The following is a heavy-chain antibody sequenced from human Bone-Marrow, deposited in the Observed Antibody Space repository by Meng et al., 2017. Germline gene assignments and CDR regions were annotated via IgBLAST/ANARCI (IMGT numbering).Heavy chain of an antibody. Sequence: GESLKISCAASGFTVSSNYMSWVRQAPGKGLEWVSSISSSSSYIYYADSVKGRFTISRDNAKNSLYLQMNSLRAEDTAVYYCARDRRCSGGSCYPGYYYGMDVWGQGTTVTVSS. J-gene: IGHJ6*02. CDR2: ISSSSSYI. V-gene: IGHV3-21*01. D-gene: IGHD2-15*01. CDR1: GFTVSSNY. CDR3: ARDRRCSGGSCYPGYYYGMDV.